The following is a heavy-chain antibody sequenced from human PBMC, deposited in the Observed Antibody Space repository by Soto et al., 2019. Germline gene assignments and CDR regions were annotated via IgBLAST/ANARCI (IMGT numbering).Heavy chain of an antibody. V-gene: IGHV3-48*04. J-gene: IGHJ5*02. CDR2: ISSGSGNI. CDR1: GFIFSSYD. CDR3: ARTYGTGSLNWFDP. D-gene: IGHD3-10*01. Sequence: EVQLVESGGGLVQPGGSLRLSCAASGFIFSSYDMNWVGQAPGKGLEWVSYISSGSGNILYADSVKGRFTISRDNAKNSLYLQMNSLRAEDTAVYYCARTYGTGSLNWFDPWGQGTLVTVSS.